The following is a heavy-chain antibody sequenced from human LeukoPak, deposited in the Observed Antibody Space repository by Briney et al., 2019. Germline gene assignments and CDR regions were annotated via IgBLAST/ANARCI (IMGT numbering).Heavy chain of an antibody. D-gene: IGHD3-3*01. J-gene: IGHJ4*02. Sequence: GGSLRLSCAASGFTVSSNYMSWVRQAPGKGLEWVSVIYSGGSTYYADSVKGRFTISRDNSKNTLYLQMNSLRAEDTAVYYCARGGYYDFWSGYPGDYWGQGTLVTVSS. V-gene: IGHV3-53*01. CDR3: ARGGYYDFWSGYPGDY. CDR2: IYSGGST. CDR1: GFTVSSNY.